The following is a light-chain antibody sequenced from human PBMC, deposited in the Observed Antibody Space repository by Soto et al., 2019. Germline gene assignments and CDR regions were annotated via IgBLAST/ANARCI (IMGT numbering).Light chain of an antibody. CDR3: QQYGSSPELT. Sequence: EIVLTQSPGTLSLSPGERATLSCRASQSVRSNYLAWFQQKPGQPPRLLMYGASKRVTGIPDRFRGSGFGTDFTLTISRLEPEDFAVHYCQQYGSSPELTFGGGTKVEI. J-gene: IGKJ4*01. CDR1: QSVRSNY. V-gene: IGKV3-20*01. CDR2: GAS.